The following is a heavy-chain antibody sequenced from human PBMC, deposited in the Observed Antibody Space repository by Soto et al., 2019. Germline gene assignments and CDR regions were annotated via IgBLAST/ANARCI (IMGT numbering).Heavy chain of an antibody. J-gene: IGHJ5*02. D-gene: IGHD1-26*01. CDR2: INHSGST. V-gene: IGHV4-34*01. CDR3: GRGLLFSPLSRREQRRKTHWFAP. CDR1: GGSFSGYY. Sequence: SETLSLTCAVYGGSFSGYYFSWIRQPPGKGLEWIGEINHSGSTNYNPSLKSRVTISVDTSNNQFSLKLSSVTAADTAVYYCGRGLLFSPLSRREQRRKTHWFAPWGQGPRVTV.